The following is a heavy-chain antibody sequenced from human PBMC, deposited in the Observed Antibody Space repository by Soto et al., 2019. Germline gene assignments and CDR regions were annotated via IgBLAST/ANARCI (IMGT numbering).Heavy chain of an antibody. Sequence: PGGSLRLSCAASGFTFSSYAMSWVRQAPGKGLEWVSAISGSGGSTYYADSVKGRFTTSRDNSKNTLYLQMNSLRAEDTAVYYCAKGEHSSGWNSVFDYWGQGTLVTVSS. CDR1: GFTFSSYA. CDR3: AKGEHSSGWNSVFDY. V-gene: IGHV3-23*01. J-gene: IGHJ4*02. D-gene: IGHD6-19*01. CDR2: ISGSGGST.